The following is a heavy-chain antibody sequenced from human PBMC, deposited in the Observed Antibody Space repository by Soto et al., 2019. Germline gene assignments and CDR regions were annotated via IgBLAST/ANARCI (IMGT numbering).Heavy chain of an antibody. V-gene: IGHV3-53*01. CDR1: GFTVSSNY. CDR2: IYSGGST. D-gene: IGHD4-17*01. J-gene: IGHJ6*02. CDR3: AREGRGDHLGYYYYGMDV. Sequence: GGSLRLSCAASGFTVSSNYMSWVRQAPGKGLEWVSVIYSGGSTYYADSVKGRFTISRDNSKNTLYLQMNSLRAEDTAVYYCAREGRGDHLGYYYYGMDVWGQGTTVTVSS.